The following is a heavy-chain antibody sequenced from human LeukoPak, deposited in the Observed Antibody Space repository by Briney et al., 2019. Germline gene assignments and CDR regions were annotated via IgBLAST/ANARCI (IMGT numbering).Heavy chain of an antibody. CDR2: INPNSGGT. CDR1: GYTFTGYY. D-gene: IGHD4-11*01. CDR3: ARMTTVTSRYFDY. J-gene: IGHJ4*02. Sequence: ASVKVSCKASGYTFTGYYMHWVRQAPGQGLEWMGWINPNSGGTNYAQKFQGRVTMTRDTSISTAYMELSRLRSDDTAVYYCARMTTVTSRYFDYWGQGTLVTVSS. V-gene: IGHV1-2*02.